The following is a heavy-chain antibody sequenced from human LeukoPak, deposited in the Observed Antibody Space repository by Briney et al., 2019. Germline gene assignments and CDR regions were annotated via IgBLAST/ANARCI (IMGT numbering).Heavy chain of an antibody. J-gene: IGHJ6*03. D-gene: IGHD4-11*01. CDR1: GGSFSGYY. CDR3: ARGITTAYYYYYMDV. CDR2: INHSGST. Sequence: PSETLSLTCAVYGGSFSGYYWSWIRQPPGKGLEWIGEINHSGSTNYNPSLKSRVTISVDTSKNQFSLKLSSVTAADTAVYYCARGITTAYYYYYMDVWGKGTTVTVSS. V-gene: IGHV4-34*01.